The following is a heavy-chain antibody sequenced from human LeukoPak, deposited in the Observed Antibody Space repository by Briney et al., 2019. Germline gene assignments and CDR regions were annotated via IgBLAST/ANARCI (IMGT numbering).Heavy chain of an antibody. D-gene: IGHD3-22*01. CDR3: ARDHRGYHRHEYYFDY. CDR1: GGSISSYY. Sequence: SETLSLTCTVSGGSISSYYWSWIRQPPGKGLEWIGYIYYSGSTNYNPSLKSRVTISVDTSKNQFSLKLSSVTAADTAVYYCARDHRGYHRHEYYFDYWGQGTLVTVSS. V-gene: IGHV4-59*12. J-gene: IGHJ4*02. CDR2: IYYSGST.